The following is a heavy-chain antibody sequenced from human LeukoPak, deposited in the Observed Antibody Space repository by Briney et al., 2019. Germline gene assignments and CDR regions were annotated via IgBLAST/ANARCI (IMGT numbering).Heavy chain of an antibody. Sequence: GGSLRLSCAASGFCFSSYSINWVRQAPGKGLEWVSSISSNSAYIYYADSVKGRFTISRDNAKNSLYLQMNTPKVEDTAFYYWARLFPAGGLVFDLWGQGTLVAVSS. D-gene: IGHD2/OR15-2a*01. CDR2: ISSNSAYI. J-gene: IGHJ4*02. V-gene: IGHV3-21*01. CDR1: GFCFSSYS. CDR3: ARLFPAGGLVFDL.